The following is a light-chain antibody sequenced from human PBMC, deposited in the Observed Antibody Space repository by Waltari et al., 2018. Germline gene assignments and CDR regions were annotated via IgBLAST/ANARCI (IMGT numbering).Light chain of an antibody. Sequence: VVLTQSPLSLPVTLGKPAPISCTSSQSLVHSDGNTHLVWFHQRPGQSPRRLIYKVSIRDSEVPDRFSGGGSATDFTLRISRVEAEDVGVYYCMQGTHWPYTFGQGTKLDIK. CDR2: KVS. CDR1: QSLVHSDGNTH. CDR3: MQGTHWPYT. J-gene: IGKJ2*01. V-gene: IGKV2-30*02.